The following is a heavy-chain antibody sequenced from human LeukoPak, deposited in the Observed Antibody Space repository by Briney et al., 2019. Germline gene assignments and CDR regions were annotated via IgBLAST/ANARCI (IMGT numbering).Heavy chain of an antibody. J-gene: IGHJ4*02. CDR2: FDPEDGET. CDR3: ATDGYSSGSFDY. CDR1: GYTLTELS. D-gene: IGHD6-19*01. V-gene: IGHV1-24*01. Sequence: ASVKVSCKVSGYTLTELSMHWVRQAPGKGLEWMGGFDPEDGETIYAQKFQGRVTMTEDTSTDTAYMELSSLRSEDTAVYYCATDGYSSGSFDYWGQGTLVTVSS.